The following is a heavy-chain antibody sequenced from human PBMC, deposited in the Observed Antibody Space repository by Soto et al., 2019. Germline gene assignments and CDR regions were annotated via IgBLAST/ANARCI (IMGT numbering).Heavy chain of an antibody. CDR3: ARDVGAGDTGGLFDS. V-gene: IGHV4-30-4*01. CDR1: GGSLTSGDFY. CDR2: IHYSGST. Sequence: LSLTCRVSGGSLTSGDFYWNWIRQTPGKGLEWIGYIHYSGSTSYNPSVVSRASISVDMSQNQFSLRLNSLTAADTAVYFCARDVGAGDTGGLFDSWGQGVLVTVSS. D-gene: IGHD2-8*02. J-gene: IGHJ4*02.